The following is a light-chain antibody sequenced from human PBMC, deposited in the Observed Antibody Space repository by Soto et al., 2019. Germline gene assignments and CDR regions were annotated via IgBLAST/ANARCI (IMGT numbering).Light chain of an antibody. CDR3: QQYGNSPYT. J-gene: IGKJ2*01. CDR2: GAS. CDR1: QSVDSIY. Sequence: EIVLMQSPGTLSLSPGERATLSCRASQSVDSIYLAWYQQQPGQAPRLLIVGASTRATGIPDRCSGSGAGTDFTLTISRLEPEDFALYCWQQYGNSPYTFGPGTKLEIK. V-gene: IGKV3-20*01.